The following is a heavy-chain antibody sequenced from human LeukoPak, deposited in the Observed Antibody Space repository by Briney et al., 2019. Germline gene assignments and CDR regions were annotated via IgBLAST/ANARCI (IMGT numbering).Heavy chain of an antibody. V-gene: IGHV4-38-2*02. D-gene: IGHD3-10*01. Sequence: SETLSLTCTVSGYSISSGYYWGWIRQPPGKGPEWIGSIYHSGSTYYNPSLKSRVTISVDTSKNQFSLKLSSVTAADTAVYYCARGGYYGSGNDFRFDPWGQGTLVTVSS. CDR3: ARGGYYGSGNDFRFDP. CDR2: IYHSGST. CDR1: GYSISSGYY. J-gene: IGHJ5*02.